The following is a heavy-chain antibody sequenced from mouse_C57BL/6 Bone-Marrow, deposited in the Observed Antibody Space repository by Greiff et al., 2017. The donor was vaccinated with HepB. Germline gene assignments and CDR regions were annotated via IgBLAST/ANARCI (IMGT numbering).Heavy chain of an antibody. CDR3: ARSGTTVVLYYFDY. D-gene: IGHD1-1*01. CDR2: IYPGSGST. Sequence: QVQLKQPGAELVKPGASVKMSCKASGYTFTSYWITWVKQRPGQGLEWIGDIYPGSGSTNYNEKFKSKATLTVDTSSSTAYMQLSSLTSEDSAVYYCARSGTTVVLYYFDYWGQGTTLTVSS. CDR1: GYTFTSYW. V-gene: IGHV1-55*01. J-gene: IGHJ2*01.